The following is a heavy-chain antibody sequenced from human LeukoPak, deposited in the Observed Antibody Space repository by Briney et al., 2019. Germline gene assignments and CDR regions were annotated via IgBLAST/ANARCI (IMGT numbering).Heavy chain of an antibody. D-gene: IGHD6-19*01. CDR1: GGSISSGSYY. CDR3: ARAGSGWSIYYYYMDV. Sequence: NPSETLSLTCTVSGGSISSGSYYWSWIRQPAGKGLEWIGRIYTSGSTSYNPSLKSRVTISVDTSKNQFSLKLSSVTAADTAVYYCARAGSGWSIYYYYMDVWGKGTTVTISS. V-gene: IGHV4-61*02. J-gene: IGHJ6*03. CDR2: IYTSGST.